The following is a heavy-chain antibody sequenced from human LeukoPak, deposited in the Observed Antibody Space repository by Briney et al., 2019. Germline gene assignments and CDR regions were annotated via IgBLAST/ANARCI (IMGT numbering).Heavy chain of an antibody. CDR1: GFTFSSYS. D-gene: IGHD5-12*01. V-gene: IGHV3-21*01. Sequence: GGSLRLSCAASGFTFSSYSMNWVRRAPGKGLEWVSSISSSSSYIYYADSVKGRFTISRDNAKNSLYLQMNSLRAEDTAVYYCARDWGYSGYYENDYWGQGTLVTVSP. J-gene: IGHJ4*02. CDR2: ISSSSSYI. CDR3: ARDWGYSGYYENDY.